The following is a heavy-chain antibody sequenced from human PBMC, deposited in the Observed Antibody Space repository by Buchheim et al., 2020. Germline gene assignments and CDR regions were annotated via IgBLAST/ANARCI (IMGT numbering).Heavy chain of an antibody. D-gene: IGHD4-23*01. V-gene: IGHV3-30*18. CDR2: ISYDGNDE. CDR1: TFAFNSYG. Sequence: QVQLVESGGGVVRPGTSLRLSCAASTFAFNSYGMHWVRQAPGKGLEWVAAISYDGNDEYYADSVKGRFTVSRDNSKNTLHPQMTSLKTEDSALYYCAKEADYGGDSDYHYGLDVWGQGAT. CDR3: AKEADYGGDSDYHYGLDV. J-gene: IGHJ6*02.